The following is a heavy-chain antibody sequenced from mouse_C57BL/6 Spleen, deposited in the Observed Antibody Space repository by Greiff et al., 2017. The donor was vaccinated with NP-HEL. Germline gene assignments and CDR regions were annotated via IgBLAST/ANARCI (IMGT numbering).Heavy chain of an antibody. CDR1: GYTFTSYW. CDR2: IDPSDSYT. CDR3: ARRNYYGSSYGLAMDY. D-gene: IGHD1-1*01. Sequence: QVQLQQPGAELVRPGTSVKLSCKASGYTFTSYWMHWVKQRPGQGLEWIGVIDPSDSYTNYNQKFKGKATLTVDTSSSTAYMQLSSLTSEDSAVYYCARRNYYGSSYGLAMDYWGQGTSVTVSS. V-gene: IGHV1-59*01. J-gene: IGHJ4*01.